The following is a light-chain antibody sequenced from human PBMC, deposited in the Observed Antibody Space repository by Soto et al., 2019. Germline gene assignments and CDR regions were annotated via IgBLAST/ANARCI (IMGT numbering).Light chain of an antibody. V-gene: IGKV4-1*01. CDR1: QSVLYSLNNKNY. CDR2: WAS. Sequence: DIVMTQSPDSLAVSLGERATINCKSSQSVLYSLNNKNYLSWYQQKPGQPPKLLIFWASTRESGVPDRFSGSGSGTDFTLTINNLQAXXXAVYYCQQYYSSPLTFGGGTKVEVK. CDR3: QQYYSSPLT. J-gene: IGKJ4*01.